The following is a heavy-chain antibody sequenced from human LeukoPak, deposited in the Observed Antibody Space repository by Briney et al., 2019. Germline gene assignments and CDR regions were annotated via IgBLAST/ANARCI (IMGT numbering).Heavy chain of an antibody. Sequence: GGSLRLSCAASGFTFSSYSMNWVRQAPGKGLEWVSSISSSSSYIYYADSVKGRFTISRDNAKNSLYLQMNSLRAEDTAVYYCARTGPIVVVPAAGSWFDPWGQGTLVTVSS. CDR2: ISSSSSYI. CDR3: ARTGPIVVVPAAGSWFDP. CDR1: GFTFSSYS. J-gene: IGHJ5*02. D-gene: IGHD2-2*01. V-gene: IGHV3-21*01.